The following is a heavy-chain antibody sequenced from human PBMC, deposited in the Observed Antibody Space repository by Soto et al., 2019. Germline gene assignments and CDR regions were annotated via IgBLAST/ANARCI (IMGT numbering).Heavy chain of an antibody. D-gene: IGHD3-16*02. CDR2: IYHSGST. CDR3: ARQDDYVWGSYRYTGFDP. V-gene: IGHV4-38-2*01. Sequence: SSETLSLTCAVSGYSISSGYYWGWIRQPPGKGLEWIGSIYHSGSTYYNPSLKSRVTISVDTSKNQFSLKLSSVTAADTAVYYCARQDDYVWGSYRYTGFDPWGQGTLVTVSS. J-gene: IGHJ5*02. CDR1: GYSISSGYY.